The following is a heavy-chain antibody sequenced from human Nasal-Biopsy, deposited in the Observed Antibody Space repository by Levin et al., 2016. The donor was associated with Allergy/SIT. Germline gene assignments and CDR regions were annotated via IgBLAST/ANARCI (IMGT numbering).Heavy chain of an antibody. CDR3: TKVGGIVES. D-gene: IGHD3-16*02. J-gene: IGHJ4*02. CDR1: GYTFSNHG. CDR2: ISAYTGNT. Sequence: ASVKVSCKGSGYTFSNHGIGWVRQAPGQGLEWMGWISAYTGNTNYLEKFQDRVTMTVDTSTNTAYMQVRSLTSDDTAVYFCTKVGGIVESWGQGTLVTVSS. V-gene: IGHV1-18*01.